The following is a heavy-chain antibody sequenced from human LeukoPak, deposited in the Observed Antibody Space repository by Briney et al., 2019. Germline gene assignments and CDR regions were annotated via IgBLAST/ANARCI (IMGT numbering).Heavy chain of an antibody. J-gene: IGHJ4*02. D-gene: IGHD5-18*01. CDR1: GFTFSSYA. CDR2: ISSNGGST. CDR3: ARVGSGDIYGYGDY. Sequence: GGSLRLSCAASGFTFSSYAMHWVRQAPGKGLEYVSAISSNGGSTYYANSVKGRFTISRDNSKNTLYLQMGSPRAEDMAVYYCARVGSGDIYGYGDYWGQGTLVTVSS. V-gene: IGHV3-64*01.